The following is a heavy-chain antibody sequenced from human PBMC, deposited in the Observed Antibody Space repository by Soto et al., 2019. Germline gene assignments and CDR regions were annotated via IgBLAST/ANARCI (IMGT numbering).Heavy chain of an antibody. Sequence: GGSLRLSCAASAFSFSDYWMAWVRQAPGKGLEWVAHMNPDGSRIGYVDSVTGRFTISRDNAKNSLYLQMNSLRAEDTAVYYCAREPNSIDYWGQGTLVTVSS. D-gene: IGHD2-15*01. CDR3: AREPNSIDY. CDR1: AFSFSDYW. CDR2: MNPDGSRI. V-gene: IGHV3-7*01. J-gene: IGHJ4*02.